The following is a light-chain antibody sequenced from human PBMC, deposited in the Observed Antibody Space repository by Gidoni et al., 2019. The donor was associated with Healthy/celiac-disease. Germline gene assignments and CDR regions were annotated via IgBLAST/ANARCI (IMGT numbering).Light chain of an antibody. CDR1: QSVSSN. CDR3: QQYNNWPPAGS. Sequence: IVMTQSAATLSVSPGDRDTHSRRASQSVSSNFAWYQQHPGHAPRLLIYGASTRAPGIPARFCGSGSATEFTLTISSLQSEDFAVSYCQQYNNWPPAGSFXQXTKLEIK. J-gene: IGKJ2*04. V-gene: IGKV3-15*01. CDR2: GAS.